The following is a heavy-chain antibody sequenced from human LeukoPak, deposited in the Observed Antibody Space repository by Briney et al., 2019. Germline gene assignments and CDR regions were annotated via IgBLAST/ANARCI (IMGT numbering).Heavy chain of an antibody. CDR2: IYTSGST. J-gene: IGHJ4*02. CDR3: ARAVDYYDSSGYYSH. D-gene: IGHD3-22*01. V-gene: IGHV4-61*02. CDR1: GGSISSGSYY. Sequence: NASQTLSLTCTVSGGSISSGSYYWSWIRQRAGTGLEWIGRIYTSGSTNYNPSLKSRVSISADTSKNQFSLKLSSVTAADTAVYYCARAVDYYDSSGYYSHWGQGTLVTVSS.